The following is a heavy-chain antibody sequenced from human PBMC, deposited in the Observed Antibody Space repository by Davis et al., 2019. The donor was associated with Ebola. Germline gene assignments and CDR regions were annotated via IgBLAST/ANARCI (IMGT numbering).Heavy chain of an antibody. Sequence: GESLKISCAASGFTFSSYSMNWVRQAPGKGLEWVSYISSSSSTIYYADSVKGRFTISRDNAKNSLYLQMNSLRAEDTAVYYCARWLVVPAAMLRYYYYGMDVWGQGTTVTVSS. CDR2: ISSSSSTI. CDR1: GFTFSSYS. V-gene: IGHV3-48*04. D-gene: IGHD2-2*01. CDR3: ARWLVVPAAMLRYYYYGMDV. J-gene: IGHJ6*02.